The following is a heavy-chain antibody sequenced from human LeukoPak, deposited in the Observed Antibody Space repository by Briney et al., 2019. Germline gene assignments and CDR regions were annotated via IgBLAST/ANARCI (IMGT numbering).Heavy chain of an antibody. V-gene: IGHV1-2*02. CDR2: INPNSGGT. CDR3: ARDRTVGAPNWFDP. J-gene: IGHJ5*02. Sequence: ASVKVSCKASGYTFTSYYMHWVRQAPGQGLEWMGWINPNSGGTNYAQKFQGRVTMTRDTSISTAYMELSRLRSDDTAVYYCARDRTVGAPNWFDPWGQGTLVTVSS. CDR1: GYTFTSYY. D-gene: IGHD1-26*01.